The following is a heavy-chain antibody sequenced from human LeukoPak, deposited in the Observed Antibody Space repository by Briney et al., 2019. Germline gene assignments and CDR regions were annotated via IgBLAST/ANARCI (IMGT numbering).Heavy chain of an antibody. Sequence: PGGSLRLSCAASGFTFNNYAMSWVRQAPGKGLEWVSTITGSGDSTYYADSVKGRFTISRDNSKNTLFLQMISLRAEDTALYYWARDPLFDYWGQGTLVTVSS. CDR3: ARDPLFDY. J-gene: IGHJ4*02. CDR2: ITGSGDST. CDR1: GFTFNNYA. V-gene: IGHV3-23*01.